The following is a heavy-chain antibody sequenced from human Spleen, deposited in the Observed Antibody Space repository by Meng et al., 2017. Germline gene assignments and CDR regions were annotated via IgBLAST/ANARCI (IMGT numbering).Heavy chain of an antibody. CDR1: GFTFSTSA. D-gene: IGHD5-12*01. Sequence: GESLKISCAVSGFTFSTSAMSWVRQAPGKGLEWVSRIVPDGGITTYADSVKGRFTISKDNAKNSLYLQMNSLRAEDTAVYYCARDEDHMVATYPNYWGQGTLVTVSS. CDR2: IVPDGGIT. V-gene: IGHV3-23*01. J-gene: IGHJ4*02. CDR3: ARDEDHMVATYPNY.